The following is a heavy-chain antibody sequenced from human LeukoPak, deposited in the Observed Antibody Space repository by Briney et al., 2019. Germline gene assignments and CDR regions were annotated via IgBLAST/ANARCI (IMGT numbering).Heavy chain of an antibody. CDR2: IFYSGST. CDR1: GGSISSYY. CDR3: ARSRVAAANFDY. J-gene: IGHJ4*02. V-gene: IGHV4-59*01. D-gene: IGHD6-13*01. Sequence: PSETLSLTCTVSGGSISSYYWSWIRQPAGKGLEWIGYIFYSGSTNYNPSLKSRVTISLDTSKNQFSLRLSSVTAADTAVYYCARSRVAAANFDYWGQGTLVTVSS.